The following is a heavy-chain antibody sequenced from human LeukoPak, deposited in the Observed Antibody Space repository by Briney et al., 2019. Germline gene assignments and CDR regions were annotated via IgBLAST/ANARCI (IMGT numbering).Heavy chain of an antibody. D-gene: IGHD6-19*01. CDR2: INHSGST. CDR1: GGSFSGYY. Sequence: PSETLSLTCAVYGGSFSGYYWSWIRQPPGKGLEWIGEINHSGSTNYNPSLKSRVTISVDTSKNQFSLKLSSVTAADTAVYYCARYSTYSSGWPVDYWGQGTLVTVSS. V-gene: IGHV4-34*01. J-gene: IGHJ4*02. CDR3: ARYSTYSSGWPVDY.